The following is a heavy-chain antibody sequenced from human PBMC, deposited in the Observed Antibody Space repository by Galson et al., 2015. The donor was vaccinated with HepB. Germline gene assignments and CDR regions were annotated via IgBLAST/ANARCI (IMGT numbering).Heavy chain of an antibody. D-gene: IGHD5-24*01. V-gene: IGHV3-23*01. Sequence: SLRLSCAASGFAFHSHAMSWVRQAPGRGLEWVSGIMGSGDSTFYGDSVKGRFTVSRDNANNMLYLQMDSLRADDAGLYFCAKGDGLFDSWGPGILVTVSS. CDR2: IMGSGDST. J-gene: IGHJ5*01. CDR1: GFAFHSHA. CDR3: AKGDGLFDS.